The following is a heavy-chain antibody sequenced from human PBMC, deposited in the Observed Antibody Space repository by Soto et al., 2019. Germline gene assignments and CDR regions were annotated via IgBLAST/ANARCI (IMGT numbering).Heavy chain of an antibody. D-gene: IGHD3-9*01. CDR3: ARHLRYFEWLLGLSTSDAFDI. Sequence: PGESLKISCKGSGYSFTTYWIGWVRQMPGKGLEWIGIIYPGDSDTRYSPSFQGQVAISADKSISTAYLQWSSLKASDTAMYYCARHLRYFEWLLGLSTSDAFDIWGQGTMVTVSS. CDR2: IYPGDSDT. CDR1: GYSFTTYW. J-gene: IGHJ3*02. V-gene: IGHV5-51*01.